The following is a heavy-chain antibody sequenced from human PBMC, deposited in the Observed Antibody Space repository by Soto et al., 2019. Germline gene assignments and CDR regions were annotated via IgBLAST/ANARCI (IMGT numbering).Heavy chain of an antibody. CDR3: AKDLADSPMIVVTGPVDY. CDR2: ISYDGSNK. Sequence: PGGSLRLSCAASGCTFSSYGMHWVSQAPGKGLEWVAVISYDGSNKYYADSVKGRFTISRDNSKNTLYLQMNSLRAEDTAVYYCAKDLADSPMIVVTGPVDYWGQGTLVTVSS. CDR1: GCTFSSYG. J-gene: IGHJ4*02. D-gene: IGHD3-22*01. V-gene: IGHV3-30*18.